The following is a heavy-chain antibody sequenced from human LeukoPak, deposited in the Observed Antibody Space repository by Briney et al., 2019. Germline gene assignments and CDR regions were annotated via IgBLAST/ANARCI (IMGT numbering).Heavy chain of an antibody. V-gene: IGHV1-2*02. CDR1: GYTFTGYY. J-gene: IGHJ5*02. CDR2: INPNSGGT. CDR3: ARGTIDFDWLLYGSWFDP. D-gene: IGHD3-9*01. Sequence: GASVKVSCKASGYTFTGYYMHWVRQAPGQGLEWMGWINPNSGGTNYAQKFQGRVTMTRDTSISTAYMELSRLRSDDTAVYYCARGTIDFDWLLYGSWFDPWGQGTLVTVSS.